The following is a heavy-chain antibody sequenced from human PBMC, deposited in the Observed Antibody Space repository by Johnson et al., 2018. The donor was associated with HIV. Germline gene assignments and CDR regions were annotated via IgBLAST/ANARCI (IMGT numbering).Heavy chain of an antibody. Sequence: VQLVETGGGLIQPGGSLRLSCAVSGFTVNGNYMSWVRQAPGKGLEWVSVIYSGDSTYYADSVKGRFTISRDNSKNTPYLQMNSLKTEDPAVYYCTTAIVVVPAAIFIGGGDRSPDAFDIRGQGTMVTVSS. CDR3: TTAIVVVPAAIFIGGGDRSPDAFDI. D-gene: IGHD2-2*01. CDR2: IYSGDST. V-gene: IGHV3-53*02. CDR1: GFTVNGNY. J-gene: IGHJ3*02.